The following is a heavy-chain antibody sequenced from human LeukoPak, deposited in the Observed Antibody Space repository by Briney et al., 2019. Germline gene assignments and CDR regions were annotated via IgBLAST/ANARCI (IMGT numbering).Heavy chain of an antibody. CDR1: GFTVSSNY. D-gene: IGHD3-22*01. Sequence: WGSLRLSCAASGFTVSSNYMSWVRQAPGKGLEWVSVIYSGGSTYYADSVKGRFTISRDNSKNTLYLQMNSLRAEDTAVYYCARDIAYDSSGYYSPYFDYWGQGTLVTVSS. CDR3: ARDIAYDSSGYYSPYFDY. J-gene: IGHJ4*02. V-gene: IGHV3-53*01. CDR2: IYSGGST.